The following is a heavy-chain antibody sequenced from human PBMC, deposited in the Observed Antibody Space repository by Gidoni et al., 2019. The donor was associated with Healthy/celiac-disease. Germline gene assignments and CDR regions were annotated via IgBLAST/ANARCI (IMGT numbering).Heavy chain of an antibody. V-gene: IGHV3-15*01. CDR3: TTATEYYYDSSGLDY. J-gene: IGHJ4*02. Sequence: EVQLVESGGGLVKPGGSLRLSCAASGFTFSNAWMGWVRQAPGKGLEWVGRIKSKTDGGTTDYAAPVKGRFTISRDDSKNTLYLQMNSLKTEDTAVYYCTTATEYYYDSSGLDYWGQGTLVTVSS. CDR2: IKSKTDGGTT. CDR1: GFTFSNAW. D-gene: IGHD3-22*01.